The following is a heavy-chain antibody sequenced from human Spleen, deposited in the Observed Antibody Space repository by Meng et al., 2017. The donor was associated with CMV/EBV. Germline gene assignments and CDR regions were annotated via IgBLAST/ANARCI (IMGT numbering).Heavy chain of an antibody. J-gene: IGHJ6*02. CDR3: ARGAWYDFWSGYYFADYYGMDV. V-gene: IGHV3-21*01. Sequence: GESLKISCAASEFSFTNYDMNWVRQAPGKGLEWVSSISSSTPFIYYADSVKGRFTISRDNAKNSLYLQMNSLRAEDTAVYYCARGAWYDFWSGYYFADYYGMDVWGQGTTVTVSS. D-gene: IGHD3-3*01. CDR1: EFSFTNYD. CDR2: ISSSTPFI.